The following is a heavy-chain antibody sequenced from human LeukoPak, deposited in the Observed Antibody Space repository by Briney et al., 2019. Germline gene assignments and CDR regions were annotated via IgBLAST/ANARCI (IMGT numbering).Heavy chain of an antibody. CDR1: GYSISSGYY. CDR2: IYHSGST. Sequence: PPETLSLTCTVSGYSISSGYYWGWIRQPPGKGLEWIGSIYHSGSTYYNPSLKSRVTISVDTSKNQFSLKLSSVTAADTAVYYCARTECGGDCYSFDYWGQGTLVTVSS. CDR3: ARTECGGDCYSFDY. J-gene: IGHJ4*02. D-gene: IGHD2-21*02. V-gene: IGHV4-38-2*02.